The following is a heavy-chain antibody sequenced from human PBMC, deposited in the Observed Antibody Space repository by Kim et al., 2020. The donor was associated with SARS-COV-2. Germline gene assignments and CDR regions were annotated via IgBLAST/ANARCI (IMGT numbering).Heavy chain of an antibody. D-gene: IGHD6-19*01. CDR2: IGSNGGSA. CDR1: GFTFSDYA. J-gene: IGHJ4*02. CDR3: TKERGRLVSGTVDS. V-gene: IGHV3-23*01. Sequence: GGSLRLSCAASGFTFSDYAMSWVRQAPGKGLEWVSSIGSNGGSAYYADSVEGRFTISRDNSKTTLFLQMSSLRADDTAVYHCTKERGRLVSGTVDSWGRGTLVTVSS.